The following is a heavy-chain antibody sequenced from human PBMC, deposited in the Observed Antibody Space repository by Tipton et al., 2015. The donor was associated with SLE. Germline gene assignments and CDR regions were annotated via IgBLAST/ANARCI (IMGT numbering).Heavy chain of an antibody. CDR3: ARGYQLPLGPYYYYYMDV. D-gene: IGHD2-2*01. CDR1: GDSITSYY. Sequence: TLSLTCSVSGDSITSYYWSWIRQPPGKGLEWIGYIYYSGSTNYNPSLKSRVTISVDTSKNQFSLKLSSVTAADTAVYYCARGYQLPLGPYYYYYMDVWGKGTTVTVSS. CDR2: IYYSGST. V-gene: IGHV4-59*07. J-gene: IGHJ6*03.